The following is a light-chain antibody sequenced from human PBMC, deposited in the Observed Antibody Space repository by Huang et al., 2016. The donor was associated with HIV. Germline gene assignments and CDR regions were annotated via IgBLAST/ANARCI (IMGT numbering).Light chain of an antibody. CDR1: QSISNY. J-gene: IGKJ2*01. Sequence: DIQMTQSPSTLSASVGDRVTITCRTSQSISNYLAWYQQKPGKAPNLLIYKASSLESGVPSRCGGSGSGTEFTLTISSLQPDDFATYYCQQYSTYPYTFGQGTKLEIK. V-gene: IGKV1-5*03. CDR3: QQYSTYPYT. CDR2: KAS.